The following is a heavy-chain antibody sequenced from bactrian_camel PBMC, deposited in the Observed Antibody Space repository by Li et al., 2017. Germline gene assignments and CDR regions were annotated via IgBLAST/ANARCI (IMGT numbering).Heavy chain of an antibody. D-gene: IGHD2*01. V-gene: IGHV3S53*01. J-gene: IGHJ4*01. CDR2: IDADGAT. CDR1: GYTYSTYC. Sequence: HVQLVESGGGSVQGGGSLTLSCVASGYTYSTYCMGWFRQTPGRQREGVASIDADGATTYADSVKGRSTISRDNAKNTLYLHLNSLKIEDTAMYSCVRGGGDWASYSHFGQGTQVTVS.